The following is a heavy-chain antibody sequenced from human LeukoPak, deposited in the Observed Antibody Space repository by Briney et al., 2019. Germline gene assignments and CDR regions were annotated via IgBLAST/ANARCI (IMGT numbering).Heavy chain of an antibody. Sequence: SETLSLTCTVSGGSISSSSYYWGWIRQPPGKGLEWIGSIYYSGSTYYNPSLKSRVTISVDTSKNQFSLKLSSVTAADTAVYYCARDNNDGGNSNWFDPWGQGTLVTVSS. CDR1: GGSISSSSYY. J-gene: IGHJ5*02. CDR3: ARDNNDGGNSNWFDP. D-gene: IGHD4-23*01. CDR2: IYYSGST. V-gene: IGHV4-39*07.